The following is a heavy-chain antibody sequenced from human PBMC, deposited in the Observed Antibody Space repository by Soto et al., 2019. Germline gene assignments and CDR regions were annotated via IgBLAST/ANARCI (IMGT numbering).Heavy chain of an antibody. D-gene: IGHD5-12*01. V-gene: IGHV1-69*12. J-gene: IGHJ6*02. CDR1: GGTFSSYA. CDR3: ASPPIVLTKVNYYYGMDV. CDR2: IIPIFGTA. Sequence: QVQLVQSGAEVKKPGSSVKVSCKTSGGTFSSYAISWVRQAPGQGLEWMGGIIPIFGTANYAQKFQGRVTITADESTSTAYMELSSLRSEDTAVYYCASPPIVLTKVNYYYGMDVRGQGTTVTVSS.